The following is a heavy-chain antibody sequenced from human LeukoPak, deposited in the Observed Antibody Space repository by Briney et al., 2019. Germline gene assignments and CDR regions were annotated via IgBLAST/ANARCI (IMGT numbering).Heavy chain of an antibody. CDR2: IYYSGST. CDR3: ARSGVAVAALFDY. D-gene: IGHD6-6*01. Sequence: SETLSLTCTVSGGSISSSSYYWGWIRQPPEKGLEWIGSIYYSGSTYYNPSLKSRVTISVDTSKNQFSLKLSSVTAADTAVYYCARSGVAVAALFDYWGQGTLVTVSS. J-gene: IGHJ4*02. CDR1: GGSISSSSYY. V-gene: IGHV4-39*01.